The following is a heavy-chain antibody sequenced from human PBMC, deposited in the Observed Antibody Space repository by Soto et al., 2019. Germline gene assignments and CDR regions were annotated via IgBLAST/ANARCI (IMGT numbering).Heavy chain of an antibody. CDR1: GYSFTSYW. Sequence: PGESLKISCKGSGYSFTSYWISWVRQMPGKGLEWMGRIDPSDSYTNYSPSFQGHVTISADKSISTAYLQWSSLKASDTARYYCASSYSGYGSGSYYSLWGQGTLVTVSS. CDR2: IDPSDSYT. V-gene: IGHV5-10-1*01. CDR3: ASSYSGYGSGSYYSL. J-gene: IGHJ4*02. D-gene: IGHD3-10*01.